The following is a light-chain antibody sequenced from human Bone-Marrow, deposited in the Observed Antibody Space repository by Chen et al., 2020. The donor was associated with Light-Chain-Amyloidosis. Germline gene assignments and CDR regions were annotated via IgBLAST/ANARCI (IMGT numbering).Light chain of an antibody. CDR2: RAT. CDR3: QSADSSGTYEVI. J-gene: IGLJ2*01. CDR1: DLPTKY. V-gene: IGLV3-25*03. Sequence: SYELTQPPSVSVSPGQTARSICSGDDLPTKYAYWYQPTPGQAPVLVIHRATERPSGISGRFSGSSSGTTATLTISGVQAEDEADYHCQSADSSGTYEVIFGGGTKLTVL.